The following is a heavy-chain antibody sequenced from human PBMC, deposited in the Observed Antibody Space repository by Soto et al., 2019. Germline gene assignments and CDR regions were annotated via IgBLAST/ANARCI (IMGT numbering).Heavy chain of an antibody. CDR1: GYTFTNYG. D-gene: IGHD3-22*01. CDR3: ARDRRGDSSGYSLY. J-gene: IGHJ4*02. CDR2: ITAYNGNT. Sequence: QVQLVQSEVEVKKPGASVKVSCKASGYTFTNYGISWVRQAPGQGLEWMGWITAYNGNTDYAQRLQGRVTMTTDTSTSTAYMELSSLGSDDTAVYYCARDRRGDSSGYSLYGGQGTLVTVSS. V-gene: IGHV1-18*01.